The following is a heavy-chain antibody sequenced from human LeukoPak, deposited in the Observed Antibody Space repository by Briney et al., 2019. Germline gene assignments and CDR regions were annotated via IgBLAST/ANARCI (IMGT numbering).Heavy chain of an antibody. CDR2: IYHSGST. Sequence: SETLSLPCTVSGYSISSGYYWGWIRPPPGKGLEWIGSIYHSGSTYYNPSLKSRVTIPVDTSKNQFSLKLSSATAADTAVYYCARNGRNVDCGGDCYSFDPWGQGTLVTVSS. D-gene: IGHD2-21*02. J-gene: IGHJ5*02. V-gene: IGHV4-38-2*02. CDR1: GYSISSGYY. CDR3: ARNGRNVDCGGDCYSFDP.